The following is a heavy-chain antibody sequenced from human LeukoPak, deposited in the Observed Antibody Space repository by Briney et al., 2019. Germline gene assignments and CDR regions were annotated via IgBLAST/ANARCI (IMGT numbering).Heavy chain of an antibody. Sequence: SGGSLRLSCAASGFTFRSYVMHWVRQAPGKGLEYVAAISSNGGSTYYANSVKGRFTISRDNSKNMLYLQMGSLRVEDMAVYYCARKFYYTSGDPYYMDVWGKGTTVTISS. J-gene: IGHJ6*03. V-gene: IGHV3-64*01. D-gene: IGHD3-10*01. CDR2: ISSNGGST. CDR3: ARKFYYTSGDPYYMDV. CDR1: GFTFRSYV.